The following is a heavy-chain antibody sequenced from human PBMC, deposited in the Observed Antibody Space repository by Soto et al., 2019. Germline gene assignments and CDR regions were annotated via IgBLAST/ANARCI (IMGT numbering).Heavy chain of an antibody. CDR1: GFTFSTYA. Sequence: GGSLRLSCAASGFTFSTYAMSWVRQAPGKGLEWLANIWRDGSEKHYVDSVKGRFTISRDNAKNSLFLQMNSLRAEDTAVYYCARGSTSFEFSGLGTLVTVSS. J-gene: IGHJ4*02. CDR3: ARGSTSFEF. D-gene: IGHD2-2*01. CDR2: IWRDGSEK. V-gene: IGHV3-7*01.